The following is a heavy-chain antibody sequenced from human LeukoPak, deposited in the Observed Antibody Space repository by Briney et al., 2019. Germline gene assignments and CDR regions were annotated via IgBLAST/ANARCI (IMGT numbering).Heavy chain of an antibody. CDR2: IIPILGIA. J-gene: IGHJ4*02. CDR1: GYTFTSYD. CDR3: AREGDYYDSSGYYDDY. Sequence: ASVKVSCKASGYTFTSYDINWVRQAPGQGLEWMGRIIPILGIANYAQKFQGRVTITADKSTSTAYMELSSLRSEDTAVYYCAREGDYYDSSGYYDDYWGQGTLVTVSS. V-gene: IGHV1-69*04. D-gene: IGHD3-22*01.